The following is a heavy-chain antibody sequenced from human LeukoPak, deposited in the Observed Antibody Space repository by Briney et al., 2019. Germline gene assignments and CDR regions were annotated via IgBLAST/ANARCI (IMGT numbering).Heavy chain of an antibody. CDR1: GYTFTGYY. D-gene: IGHD2-2*02. CDR2: INLNNDDT. J-gene: IGHJ4*02. Sequence: ASVKVSCKASGYTFTGYYLHWVRQAPGQGLEWMGWINLNNDDTNYAQKFQGWVTMTRDTSISTAYMELSRLRAEDTAVYYCAKDRGWVVPAAIDYWGQGTLVTVSS. V-gene: IGHV1-2*04. CDR3: AKDRGWVVPAAIDY.